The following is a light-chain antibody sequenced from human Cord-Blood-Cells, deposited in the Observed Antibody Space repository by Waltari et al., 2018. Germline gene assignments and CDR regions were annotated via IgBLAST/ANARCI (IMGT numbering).Light chain of an antibody. V-gene: IGLV3-21*03. CDR2: DDS. Sequence: SYVLTQPPSLSVAPGKTARITCGGNNIGSKSVHWYQQKPGKAPVLVGYDDSGRPSGIPERVSGSNSGNTAPLTISRVEAGDEADYYCQVWDSSSDHWVFGGGTKLTVL. J-gene: IGLJ3*02. CDR1: NIGSKS. CDR3: QVWDSSSDHWV.